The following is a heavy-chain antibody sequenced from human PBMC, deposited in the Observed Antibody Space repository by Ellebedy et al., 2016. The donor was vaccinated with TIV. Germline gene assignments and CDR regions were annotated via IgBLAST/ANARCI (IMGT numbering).Heavy chain of an antibody. Sequence: SETLSLTXAISGDSVSSNSAAWNWIRQSPSRGLEWLGRTYYRSKWYNDYAVSVKSRISINADTSKNQFSLQLNSVTPEDTAVYYCARDSVATILYRYFDYWGQGTLVTVSS. J-gene: IGHJ4*02. CDR3: ARDSVATILYRYFDY. D-gene: IGHD5-24*01. V-gene: IGHV6-1*01. CDR1: GDSVSSNSAA. CDR2: TYYRSKWYN.